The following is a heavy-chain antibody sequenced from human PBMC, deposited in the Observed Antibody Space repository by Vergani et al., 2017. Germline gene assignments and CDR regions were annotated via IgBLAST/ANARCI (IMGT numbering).Heavy chain of an antibody. Sequence: QVQLVESGGGLVKPGTSLRLSCVTSGFDFSDYYMAWIRQAPGKGPEWIAYISHRGTTISYAESVKGRFTISRDNSKKLLYLQMNGLRADDTALYFCARDYGSSGFQYWGQGTRVTVSS. D-gene: IGHD3-22*01. CDR2: ISHRGTTI. CDR3: ARDYGSSGFQY. V-gene: IGHV3-11*04. J-gene: IGHJ4*02. CDR1: GFDFSDYY.